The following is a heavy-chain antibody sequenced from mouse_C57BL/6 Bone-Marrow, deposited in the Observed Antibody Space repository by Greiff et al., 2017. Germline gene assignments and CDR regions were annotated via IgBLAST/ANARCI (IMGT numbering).Heavy chain of an antibody. J-gene: IGHJ4*01. Sequence: EVQVVESGGDLVKPGGSLKLSCAASGFTFSSYGMSWGRQTPDKRLEWVATISSGGSYTYYPDSVKGRFTISRDNAKNTLYLQMSSLKSEDTAMYYCARQRFTTVVADAMDYWGQGTSVTVSS. CDR3: ARQRFTTVVADAMDY. D-gene: IGHD1-1*01. CDR1: GFTFSSYG. CDR2: ISSGGSYT. V-gene: IGHV5-6*01.